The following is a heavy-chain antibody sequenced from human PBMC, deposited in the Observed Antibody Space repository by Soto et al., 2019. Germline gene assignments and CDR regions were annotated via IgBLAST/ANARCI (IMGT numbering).Heavy chain of an antibody. CDR3: AKGGGGDYYDSSGLAY. D-gene: IGHD3-22*01. J-gene: IGHJ4*02. CDR1: GFTFSSYG. V-gene: IGHV3-30*18. CDR2: ISYDVSNK. Sequence: QVQLVESGGGVVQPGRSLRLSCAASGFTFSSYGMHWVRQAPGKGLEWVAVISYDVSNKYYADSVKGRFTISRDNSKNTLYLQMNSLRAEDTAVYYCAKGGGGDYYDSSGLAYWGQGTLVTVSS.